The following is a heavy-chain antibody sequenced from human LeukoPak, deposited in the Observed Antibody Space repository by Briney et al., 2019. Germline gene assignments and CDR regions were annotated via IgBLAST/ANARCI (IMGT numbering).Heavy chain of an antibody. D-gene: IGHD3-22*01. CDR2: INPSGGST. V-gene: IGHV1-46*01. J-gene: IGHJ5*02. CDR1: GYTFTSYY. CDR3: ARGYYYYDSSGFYRGWFDP. Sequence: ASVKVSFKASGYTFTSYYMHWVRQAPGQGLEWMGIINPSGGSTSYAQKFQGRVTMTRDTSTSTVYMELSSLRSEDTAVYFCARGYYYYDSSGFYRGWFDPWGQGTLVTVSS.